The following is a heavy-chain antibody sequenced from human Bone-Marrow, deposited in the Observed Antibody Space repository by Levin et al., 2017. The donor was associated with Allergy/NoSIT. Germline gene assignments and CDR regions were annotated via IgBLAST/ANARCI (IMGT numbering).Heavy chain of an antibody. J-gene: IGHJ6*03. Sequence: SQTLSLTCSVSGGSMRSSYWSWIRQSPEKGLEWIGYVYYSGPTKHNPSLKNRVTMSVDTSKNQFSLWLTSVAAADTAVYYCAGASGIERWGSYHSSMDVWGKGTTVTVSS. V-gene: IGHV4-59*04. CDR3: AGASGIERWGSYHSSMDV. CDR1: GGSMRSSY. CDR2: VYYSGPT. D-gene: IGHD1-14*01.